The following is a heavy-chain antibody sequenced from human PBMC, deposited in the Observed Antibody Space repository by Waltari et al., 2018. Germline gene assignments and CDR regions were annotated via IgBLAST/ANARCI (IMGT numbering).Heavy chain of an antibody. D-gene: IGHD3-9*01. J-gene: IGHJ6*02. Sequence: QVQLVESGGGVVQPGRSLRLSCAAPGFIFSSYGLHWVRKAPGKGLEWVSVISYAGSLKYFSDSVKGRFTISRDNTKNTVYLQMNGLRAEDTALYYCAKDLTGAATSYYYGMDVWGQGTTVTVSS. CDR1: GFIFSSYG. CDR2: ISYAGSLK. CDR3: AKDLTGAATSYYYGMDV. V-gene: IGHV3-30*18.